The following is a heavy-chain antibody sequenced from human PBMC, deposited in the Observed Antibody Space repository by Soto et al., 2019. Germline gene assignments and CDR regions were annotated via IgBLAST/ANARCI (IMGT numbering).Heavy chain of an antibody. J-gene: IGHJ5*02. Sequence: GGSLRLSCAASGFTFSSYAMSWVRQAPGKGLEWVSAISGSGGSTYYADSVKGRFTISRDNSKNTLYLQMNSLRAEDTAVYYCAKVPITMIVVVIESENNWFDPWGQGTLVTVSS. CDR2: ISGSGGST. CDR3: AKVPITMIVVVIESENNWFDP. CDR1: GFTFSSYA. D-gene: IGHD3-22*01. V-gene: IGHV3-23*01.